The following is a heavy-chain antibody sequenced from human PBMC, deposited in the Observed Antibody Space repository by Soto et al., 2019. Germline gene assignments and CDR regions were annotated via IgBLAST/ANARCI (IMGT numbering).Heavy chain of an antibody. CDR3: AGSIAVAGEDSIHRLDY. D-gene: IGHD6-19*01. CDR1: GFTFSSYC. CDR2: IWYDGSNK. Sequence: GGALRISRAASGFTFSSYCMHWGRPAPGKGLEWVAVIWYDGSNKYYADSVKGRFTVSRDNSKNTLYLQMNSLRAEDTAVYYCAGSIAVAGEDSIHRLDYWGQGTLVTVSS. J-gene: IGHJ4*02. V-gene: IGHV3-33*01.